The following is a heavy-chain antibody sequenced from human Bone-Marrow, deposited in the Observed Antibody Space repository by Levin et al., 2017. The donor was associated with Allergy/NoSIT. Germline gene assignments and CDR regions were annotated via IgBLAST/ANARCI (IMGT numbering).Heavy chain of an antibody. Sequence: ASVKVSCKASGGTFSSYAISWVRQAPGQGLEWMGGIIPIFGTANYAQKFQGRVTITADESTSTAYMELSSLRSEDTAVYYCSWNYVSPYYYYYYMDVWGKGTTVTVSS. CDR3: SWNYVSPYYYYYYMDV. V-gene: IGHV1-69*13. CDR1: GGTFSSYA. CDR2: IIPIFGTA. D-gene: IGHD1-7*01. J-gene: IGHJ6*03.